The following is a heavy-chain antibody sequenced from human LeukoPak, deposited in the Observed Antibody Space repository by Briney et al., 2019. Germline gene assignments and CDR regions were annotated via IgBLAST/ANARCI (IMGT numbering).Heavy chain of an antibody. CDR1: GYTLTSYG. V-gene: IGHV1-18*01. Sequence: GASVKDSCKASGYTLTSYGLSWVRQAPGQGLEWMGWISAYNGNTNYAQKLLGRVTMTTDTSTSTAYMELRSLRSDDTAVYYCARERAAADDRYYFDYWGQGTLVTVSS. CDR3: ARERAAADDRYYFDY. D-gene: IGHD6-13*01. CDR2: ISAYNGNT. J-gene: IGHJ4*02.